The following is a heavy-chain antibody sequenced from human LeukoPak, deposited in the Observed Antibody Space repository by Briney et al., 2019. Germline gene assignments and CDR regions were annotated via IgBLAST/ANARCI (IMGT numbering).Heavy chain of an antibody. CDR2: IKTKRDGGTI. CDR1: GFSVSRAW. V-gene: IGHV3-15*01. J-gene: IGHJ3*02. Sequence: GGSLTLSCAASGFSVSRAWLSWVRQAPGKGLEWVGRIKTKRDGGTIDYAAPVKGRFTISGDESKDTAYLEMNELKTEDTAVYYRTRVQGGTYNTFDIWGQGTVVTVSS. D-gene: IGHD3-10*01. CDR3: TRVQGGTYNTFDI.